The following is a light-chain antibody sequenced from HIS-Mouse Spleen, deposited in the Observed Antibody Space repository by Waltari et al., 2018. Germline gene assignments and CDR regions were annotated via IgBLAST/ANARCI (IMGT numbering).Light chain of an antibody. CDR1: ALPKKY. CDR2: EDS. J-gene: IGLJ2*01. Sequence: SYELTQPPSVSVSPGQTARNTCPGDALPKKYAYWYQQKLGQAPVLVIYEDSKRPSGIPERFSGSSSGTMATLTISGAQVEDEADYYCYSTDSSGNHRVFGGGTKLTVL. CDR3: YSTDSSGNHRV. V-gene: IGLV3-10*01.